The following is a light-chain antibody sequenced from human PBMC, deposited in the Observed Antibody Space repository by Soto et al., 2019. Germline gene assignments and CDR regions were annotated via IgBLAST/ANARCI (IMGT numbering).Light chain of an antibody. V-gene: IGLV1-51*01. CDR1: SSNIGNNY. CDR3: GTLDSSLSVFI. CDR2: DNN. J-gene: IGLJ1*01. Sequence: QSVLTQPPSVSAAPGQRVTVSCSVSSSNIGNNYVSWYRHLPGTAPELLIYDNNQRPSGITDRFSGSKSGTSATLGITGLQTGDEANYNCGTLDSSLSVFIFGTGTKLTVL.